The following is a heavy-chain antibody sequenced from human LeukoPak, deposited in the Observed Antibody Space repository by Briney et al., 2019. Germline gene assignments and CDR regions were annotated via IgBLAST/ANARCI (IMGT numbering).Heavy chain of an antibody. D-gene: IGHD5-24*01. J-gene: IGHJ4*02. CDR1: GGSISSYY. CDR3: ASMGDGYNYFDY. V-gene: IGHV4-4*07. CDR2: IYTSGST. Sequence: SETLSLTCTVAGGSISSYYWSWIRKPAGKGLEWIGRIYTSGSTNYNPSLKSRVTMSVDTSKNQFSLKLSSVTAADTAVYYCASMGDGYNYFDYWGQGTLVTVSS.